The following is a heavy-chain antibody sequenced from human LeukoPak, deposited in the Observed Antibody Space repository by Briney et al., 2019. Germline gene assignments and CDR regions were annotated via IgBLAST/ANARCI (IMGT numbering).Heavy chain of an antibody. V-gene: IGHV3-30-3*01. Sequence: RGSLRLSCAASGFTFSSYAMHWVRQAPGKGLEWVAVISYDGSNKYYADSVKGRFTISRDNSKNTLYLQMNSLRAEDTAVYYCARDIGYCSSTSCYDFDYWGQGTLVTVSS. J-gene: IGHJ4*02. CDR3: ARDIGYCSSTSCYDFDY. CDR1: GFTFSSYA. CDR2: ISYDGSNK. D-gene: IGHD2-2*01.